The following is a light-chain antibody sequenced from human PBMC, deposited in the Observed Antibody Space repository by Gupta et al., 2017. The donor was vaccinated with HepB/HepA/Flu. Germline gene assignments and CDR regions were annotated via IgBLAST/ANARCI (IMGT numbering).Light chain of an antibody. J-gene: IGLJ3*02. V-gene: IGLV2-14*01. CDR3: SSFTTSSTGV. CDR1: SSYMGSDNY. CDR2: DVS. Sequence: QSALTPPDSVFESPGQSITIPCTGTSSYMGSDNYASWYQQHPGKAPKLIIFDVSTRPSGLSNRFSGSKSGNTASLTISGLQAEDEADYYCSSFTTSSTGVFGGGTKLTVL.